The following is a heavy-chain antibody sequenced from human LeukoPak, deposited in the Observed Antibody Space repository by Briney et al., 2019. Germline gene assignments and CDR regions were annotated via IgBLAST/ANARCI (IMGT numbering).Heavy chain of an antibody. Sequence: PSETLSPTCTVSGGSISSNSYYWGWIRQPPGKGLEWIGSIYYSGSTYYSPSLKSRVIISVDTSKNQFSLKLSSVTAADTAIYYCARAHYYDSSGLDFWGQGTLVTVSS. D-gene: IGHD3-22*01. CDR2: IYYSGST. J-gene: IGHJ4*02. V-gene: IGHV4-39*07. CDR3: ARAHYYDSSGLDF. CDR1: GGSISSNSYY.